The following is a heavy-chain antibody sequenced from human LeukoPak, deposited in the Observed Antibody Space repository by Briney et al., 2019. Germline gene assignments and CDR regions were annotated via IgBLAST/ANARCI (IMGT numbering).Heavy chain of an antibody. CDR3: ARYRDYDILTGYYTHHFDY. D-gene: IGHD3-9*01. CDR2: IYHSGST. Sequence: PSETLSLTCTVSGGSISSGGYYWSWIRQPPGKGLEWIGYIYHSGSTYYNPSLKSRVTISVDTSKNQFSLKLSSVTAADTAVYYCARYRDYDILTGYYTHHFDYWGQGTLVTVSS. J-gene: IGHJ4*02. CDR1: GGSISSGGYY. V-gene: IGHV4-30-2*01.